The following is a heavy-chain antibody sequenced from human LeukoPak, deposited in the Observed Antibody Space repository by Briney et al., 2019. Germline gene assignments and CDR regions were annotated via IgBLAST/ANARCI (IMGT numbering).Heavy chain of an antibody. CDR2: ISYDGSNE. V-gene: IGHV3-30-3*01. D-gene: IGHD3-10*01. CDR3: ARGGYYGSGLEGWFDP. CDR1: GFTFSSYA. J-gene: IGHJ5*02. Sequence: TGGSLRLSCAASGFTFSSYAMHWVRQAPGKGLEWVALISYDGSNEYYADSVKGRFTIFRDNSKNTLYLQMNSLRVEDTAVYYCARGGYYGSGLEGWFDPWGQGTLVTVSS.